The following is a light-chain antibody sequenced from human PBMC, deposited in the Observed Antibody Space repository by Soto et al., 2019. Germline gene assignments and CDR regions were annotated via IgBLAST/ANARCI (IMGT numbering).Light chain of an antibody. V-gene: IGKV1-39*01. CDR2: AAS. J-gene: IGKJ4*01. CDR3: QQTYSTPVT. Sequence: DIQMTQFPSSLSASVRDRVTITCRASQNISRYINWYQQKLGKAPTLLIYAASSLPGGVPSRFSGSGSGTDFTLTVNSLQSEDVATYYCQQTYSTPVTFGGVTKVEIK. CDR1: QNISRY.